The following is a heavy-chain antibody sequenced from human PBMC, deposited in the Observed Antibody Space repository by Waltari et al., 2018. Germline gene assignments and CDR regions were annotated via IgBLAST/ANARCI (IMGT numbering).Heavy chain of an antibody. CDR3: ASYCTGGRCHSDY. CDR1: GDSITSHTYY. Sequence: QLQLQESGPGLVKPSETLSLTCSVSGDSITSHTYYWGWLRQPPGTGLEWIGCIYCRGSTDYTPSLKSRVTISLDTSKNQFSLKLSSVTAADTAVYYCASYCTGGRCHSDYWGQGTLVTVSS. J-gene: IGHJ4*02. V-gene: IGHV4-39*01. D-gene: IGHD2-15*01. CDR2: IYCRGST.